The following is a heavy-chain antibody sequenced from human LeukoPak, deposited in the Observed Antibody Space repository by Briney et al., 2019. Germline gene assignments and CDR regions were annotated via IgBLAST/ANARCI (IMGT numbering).Heavy chain of an antibody. Sequence: SETLSLTCTVSSGSISTSNYYWGWIRQPPGKGLEWIGSIYYSGNTYYNASLKSQVSISIDTSKNQFSLRLTSVTAADTAVYYCARQTGSGLFILPGGQGTLVTVSS. CDR2: IYYSGNT. D-gene: IGHD3/OR15-3a*01. CDR3: ARQTGSGLFILP. V-gene: IGHV4-39*01. CDR1: SGSISTSNYY. J-gene: IGHJ4*02.